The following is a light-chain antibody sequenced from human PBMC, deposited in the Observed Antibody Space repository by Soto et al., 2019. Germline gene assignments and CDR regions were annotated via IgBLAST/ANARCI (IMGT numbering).Light chain of an antibody. J-gene: IGLJ2*01. CDR1: SSDVGASNY. CDR2: DVS. Sequence: QSALTQPASVSGSPGQSITISCTGTSSDVGASNYVSWYQQHPGKAPKLMIYDVSNRPSGVSYRFSGSKSGTTASLTISGLQAEDEADYYCSSYSTTTTPVVFGGGTKVTVL. V-gene: IGLV2-14*03. CDR3: SSYSTTTTPVV.